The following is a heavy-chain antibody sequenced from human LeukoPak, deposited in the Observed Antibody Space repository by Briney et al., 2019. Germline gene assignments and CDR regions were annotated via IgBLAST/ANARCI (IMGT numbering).Heavy chain of an antibody. Sequence: GGSLRLSCAESGFTFSSYGMHWVRQAPGKGLEWVAVIWYDGSNKYYADSVKGRFTISRDNSKNTLYLQMNSLRAEDTAVYYCARSSDYDSPGALDYWGQGTLVTVSS. CDR3: ARSSDYDSPGALDY. CDR1: GFTFSSYG. J-gene: IGHJ4*02. V-gene: IGHV3-33*01. D-gene: IGHD3-22*01. CDR2: IWYDGSNK.